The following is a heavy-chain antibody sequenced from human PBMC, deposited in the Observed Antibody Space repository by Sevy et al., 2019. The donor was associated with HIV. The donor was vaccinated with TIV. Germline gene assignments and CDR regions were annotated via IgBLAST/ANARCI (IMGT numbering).Heavy chain of an antibody. CDR1: GGTFSSYA. J-gene: IGHJ3*02. Sequence: ASVKVSCKASGGTFSSYAISWVRQAPGQGLEWMGGIIPIFGTANYAQKFQGRVTITADESTSTAYMELSSLRSEDTAVYYCARSVSGSYRYDAFDIWGQWTMVTVSS. V-gene: IGHV1-69*13. CDR3: ARSVSGSYRYDAFDI. D-gene: IGHD3-16*02. CDR2: IIPIFGTA.